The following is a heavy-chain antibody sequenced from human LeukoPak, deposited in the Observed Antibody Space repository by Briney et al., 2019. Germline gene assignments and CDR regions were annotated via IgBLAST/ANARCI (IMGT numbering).Heavy chain of an antibody. J-gene: IGHJ4*02. V-gene: IGHV3-23*01. Sequence: PGGSLRLSCAASGFTFSSYAMSWVRQAPGKGLEWVSAISGSGGSTYYADSVKGRFTISRDNSKNTLYLQMNSLRAEDTAVYYCASASCSGGSCYYTFDYWGQGTLVTVSS. CDR3: ASASCSGGSCYYTFDY. CDR1: GFTFSSYA. D-gene: IGHD2-15*01. CDR2: ISGSGGST.